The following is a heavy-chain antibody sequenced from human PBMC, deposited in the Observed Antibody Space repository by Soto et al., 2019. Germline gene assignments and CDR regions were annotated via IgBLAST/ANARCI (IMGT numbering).Heavy chain of an antibody. D-gene: IGHD2-2*01. CDR1: GGTFSSYA. CDR2: IIPIFGTA. J-gene: IGHJ6*02. CDR3: ASHSSLRGYCISTSCYGYYYGMDV. V-gene: IGHV1-69*12. Sequence: QVQLVQSGAEVKKPGSSVKVSCKASGGTFSSYAISWVRQAPGQGLEWMGGIIPIFGTADYAQKFQGRVTITADESTSTAYMELISLRSEYTAVYYCASHSSLRGYCISTSCYGYYYGMDVWGQGTTVTVSS.